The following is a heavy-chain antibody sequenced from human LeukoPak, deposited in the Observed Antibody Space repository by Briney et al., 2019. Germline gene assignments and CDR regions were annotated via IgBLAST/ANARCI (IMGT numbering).Heavy chain of an antibody. CDR1: GGSFNDYY. V-gene: IGHV4-34*01. D-gene: IGHD2/OR15-2a*01. J-gene: IGHJ3*01. Sequence: PSETLSLTCAVYGGSFNDYYWTWIRQPPGKGLEWIGEINHSGSTNYNPSLKSRVTISVDTSKNQVSLKVSSVTAADTAVYYCARQPISTNCNKASCVSHAFDFWGQGTGSPSLQ. CDR2: INHSGST. CDR3: ARQPISTNCNKASCVSHAFDF.